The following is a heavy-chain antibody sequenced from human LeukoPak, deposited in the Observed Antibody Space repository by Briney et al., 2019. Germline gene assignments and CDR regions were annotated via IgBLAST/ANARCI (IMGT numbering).Heavy chain of an antibody. D-gene: IGHD2-15*01. V-gene: IGHV4-30-2*01. Sequence: SETLSLTCAVSGGSISSGGYSWSWIRQPPGTGLEWIGYIYHSGSTYYNPSLKSRVTISVDRSKNQFSLKLSSVTAADTAVSYCATSSVMSGSLDYWGQGTLVTVSS. J-gene: IGHJ4*02. CDR3: ATSSVMSGSLDY. CDR2: IYHSGST. CDR1: GGSISSGGYS.